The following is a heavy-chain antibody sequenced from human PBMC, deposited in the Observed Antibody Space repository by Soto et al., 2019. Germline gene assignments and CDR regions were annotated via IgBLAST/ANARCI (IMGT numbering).Heavy chain of an antibody. CDR2: IYPGDSDT. CDR1: GYIFTNFW. CDR3: ARPMIVVQDAFDV. J-gene: IGHJ3*01. D-gene: IGHD3-22*01. Sequence: GESLKISCKSSGYIFTNFWIAWVRQMPGKGLEWMGIIYPGDSDTRYSPSFQGQVTISGDKSISTAYLQWSSLKASDSAMYYCARPMIVVQDAFDVWGQGTMVTVSS. V-gene: IGHV5-51*01.